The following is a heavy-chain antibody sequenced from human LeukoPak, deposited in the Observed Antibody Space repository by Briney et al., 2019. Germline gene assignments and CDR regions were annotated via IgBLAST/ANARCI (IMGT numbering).Heavy chain of an antibody. CDR1: GGSISSSSYY. CDR3: ARDSVAGHL. J-gene: IGHJ4*02. V-gene: IGHV4-39*07. CDR2: IYYSGST. Sequence: SETLSLTCTVSGGSISSSSYYWGWIRQPPGKGLEWIGSIYYSGSTYYNPSLKSRVTISVDTSKNQFSLKLSSVTAADTAVYYCARDSVAGHLWGQGTLVTVSS. D-gene: IGHD6-19*01.